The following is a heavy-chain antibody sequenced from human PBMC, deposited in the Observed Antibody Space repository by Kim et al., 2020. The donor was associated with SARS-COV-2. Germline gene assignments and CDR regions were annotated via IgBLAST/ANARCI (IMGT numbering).Heavy chain of an antibody. CDR3: VKEGAPAATYGMDV. Sequence: GGSLRLSCAASGFTFSSYAMSWVRQAPGKGLEWVSAISGSGGRTYYADSVRGRFTISRDNSKNTQYLQMNSLRAEDTAVYYCVKEGAPAATYGMDVWGQWTTVTVSS. D-gene: IGHD2-15*01. J-gene: IGHJ6*02. V-gene: IGHV3-23*01. CDR2: ISGSGGRT. CDR1: GFTFSSYA.